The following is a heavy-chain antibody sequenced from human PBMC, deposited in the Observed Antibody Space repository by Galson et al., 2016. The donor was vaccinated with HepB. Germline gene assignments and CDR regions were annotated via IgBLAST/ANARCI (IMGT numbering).Heavy chain of an antibody. V-gene: IGHV1-69*06. CDR1: GGTFSSYA. Sequence: SVKVSCKASGGTFSSYAISWVRQAPGQGLEWMGGIIPIFGTANYAPKFQGTVTITADKSTRTAYMELSSLRSEDTAVYYCASPYCDFWSGYYPSYYYYCMDVWGQGTTVTVSS. CDR3: ASPYCDFWSGYYPSYYYYCMDV. D-gene: IGHD3-3*01. CDR2: IIPIFGTA. J-gene: IGHJ6*02.